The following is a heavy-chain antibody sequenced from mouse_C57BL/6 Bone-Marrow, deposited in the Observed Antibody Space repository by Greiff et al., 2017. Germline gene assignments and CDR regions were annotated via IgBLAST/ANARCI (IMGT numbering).Heavy chain of an antibody. CDR1: GFTFSDYG. CDR3: ARESLLLRYAMDY. Sequence: EVKLVESGGGLVQPGGSLKLSCAASGFTFSDYGMAWVRQAPRKGPEWVAFISNLAYSIYYADTVTGRFTISRENAKNTLYLEMSSLRSEDTAMYYCARESLLLRYAMDYWGQGTSVTVSS. D-gene: IGHD1-1*01. V-gene: IGHV5-15*01. J-gene: IGHJ4*01. CDR2: ISNLAYSI.